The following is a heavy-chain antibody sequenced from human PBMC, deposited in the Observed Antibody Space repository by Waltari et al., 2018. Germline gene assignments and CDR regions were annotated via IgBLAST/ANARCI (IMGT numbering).Heavy chain of an antibody. V-gene: IGHV4-4*07. CDR2: IYTSGST. D-gene: IGHD2-2*01. CDR3: ARDFCSSTSCYGGYNWFDP. CDR1: GGSISSYY. J-gene: IGHJ5*02. Sequence: QVQLQESGPGLVKPSETLSLTYTVSGGSISSYYWSWIRQPAGTGLEWIGRIYTSGSTNYNPSLKSRVTMSVDTSKNQFSLKLSSVTAADTAVYYCARDFCSSTSCYGGYNWFDPWGQGTLVTVSS.